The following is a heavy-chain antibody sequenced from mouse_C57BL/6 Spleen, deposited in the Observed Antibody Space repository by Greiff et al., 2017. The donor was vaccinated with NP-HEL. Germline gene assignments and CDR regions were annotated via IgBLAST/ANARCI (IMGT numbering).Heavy chain of an antibody. CDR2: INPSNGGT. Sequence: QVHVKQPGTELVKPGASVKLSCKASGYTFTSYWMHWVKQRPGQGLEWIGNINPSNGGTNYNEKFKSKATLTVDKSSSTAYMQLSSLTSEDSAVYYCAKVGSNWDEAYYFDYWGQGTTLTVSS. D-gene: IGHD4-1*01. CDR3: AKVGSNWDEAYYFDY. V-gene: IGHV1-53*01. J-gene: IGHJ2*01. CDR1: GYTFTSYW.